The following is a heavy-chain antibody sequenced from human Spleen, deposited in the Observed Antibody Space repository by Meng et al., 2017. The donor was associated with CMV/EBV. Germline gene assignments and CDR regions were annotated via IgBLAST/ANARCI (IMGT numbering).Heavy chain of an antibody. CDR1: GFTFSSYA. V-gene: IGHV3-30*04. J-gene: IGHJ4*02. Sequence: GESLKISCAASGFTFSSYAMSWVRQAPGKGLEWVAVISYDGSNKYYADSVKGRFTVSRDNAKDTVYLQMNSLTVEDAAVYYCGDFEAGWGQGTLVTVSS. CDR2: ISYDGSNK. CDR3: GDFEAG. D-gene: IGHD3-3*01.